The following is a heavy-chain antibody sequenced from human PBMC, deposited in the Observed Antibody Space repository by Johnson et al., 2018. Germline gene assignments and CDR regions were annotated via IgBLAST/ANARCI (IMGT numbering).Heavy chain of an antibody. Sequence: QVQLVQSGAEVKKPGSSVKVSCKASGGTFSSYAISWVRQAPGQGLEWMGGIIPIFGTTNYAQKFQGRVTITADESTSTAYMELSSLRSEDTAVYYCASVGEQWQDYYYGMDVWGQGTTVTVSS. CDR1: GGTFSSYA. V-gene: IGHV1-69*01. J-gene: IGHJ6*02. CDR2: IIPIFGTT. D-gene: IGHD6-19*01. CDR3: ASVGEQWQDYYYGMDV.